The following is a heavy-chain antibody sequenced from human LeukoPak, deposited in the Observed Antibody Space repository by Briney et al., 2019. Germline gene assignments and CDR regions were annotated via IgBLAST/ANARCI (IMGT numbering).Heavy chain of an antibody. CDR1: GFTVSSNY. CDR2: IYSGGST. CDR3: ARVHDYYDSSGYYYPNWFDP. Sequence: PGGSLRLSCAASGFTVSSNYMSWVRQAPGKGLEWVSVIYSGGSTHYADSVKGRFTISRDNSKNTLYLQMNSLRAEDTAVYYCARVHDYYDSSGYYYPNWFDPWGQGTLVTVSS. J-gene: IGHJ5*02. V-gene: IGHV3-53*01. D-gene: IGHD3-22*01.